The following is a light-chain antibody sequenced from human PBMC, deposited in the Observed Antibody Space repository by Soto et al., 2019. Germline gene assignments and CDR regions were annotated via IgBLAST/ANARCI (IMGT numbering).Light chain of an antibody. Sequence: QSALTQPASVSGSPGQPITISATGTSSDVGGYNFVSWYQHHPAKAPKLMIYDVSNRPSGVSHRFSGSKTGNTASLTISGLRAEDEAHYYCSSFTSGDTLVVFGGGTQRTVL. V-gene: IGLV2-14*03. CDR3: SSFTSGDTLVV. CDR1: SSDVGGYNF. J-gene: IGLJ2*01. CDR2: DVS.